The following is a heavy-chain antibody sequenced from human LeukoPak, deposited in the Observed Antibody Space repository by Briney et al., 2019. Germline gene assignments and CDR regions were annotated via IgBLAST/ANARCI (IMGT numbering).Heavy chain of an antibody. CDR2: ISYDGSNK. CDR3: ARDFEVEEYSSSSAYYYYYGMDV. CDR1: GFTFSSYA. V-gene: IGHV3-30*04. Sequence: GGSLRLSCAASGFTFSSYAMHWVRQAPGKGLEWVAVISYDGSNKYYADSVKGRFTISGGNSKNTLYLQMNSLRAEDTAVYYCARDFEVEEYSSSSAYYYYYGMDVWGQGTTVTVSS. J-gene: IGHJ6*02. D-gene: IGHD6-6*01.